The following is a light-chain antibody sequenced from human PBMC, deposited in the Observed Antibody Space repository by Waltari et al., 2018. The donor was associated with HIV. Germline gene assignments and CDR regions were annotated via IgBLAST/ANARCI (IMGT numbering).Light chain of an antibody. V-gene: IGLV2-14*01. J-gene: IGLJ3*02. CDR2: EVS. CDR3: SSYTGSSTLWV. Sequence: QSALTQPASVSGSPGQSIPISCTGTSSDVGSYKYVSWYQQHPGKAPKLIVYEVSNRPSGVSNRVAGSKAGNTASLTISGLQAEDEADYYCSSYTGSSTLWVFGGGTKLTVL. CDR1: SSDVGSYKY.